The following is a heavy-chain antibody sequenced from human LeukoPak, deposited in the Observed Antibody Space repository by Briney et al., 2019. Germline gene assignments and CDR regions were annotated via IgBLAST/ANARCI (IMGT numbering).Heavy chain of an antibody. CDR2: INSDGSST. CDR1: GFTFSSYW. J-gene: IGHJ4*02. Sequence: GGSLRLSCAASGFTFSSYWMHWVRQAPGKGLVWVSRINSDGSSTSYADSVEGRFTISRDNANNSLFLQMNSLRGEDTAVYYCARDPTSGSHPHFDFWGQGILVTVSS. D-gene: IGHD1-26*01. V-gene: IGHV3-74*01. CDR3: ARDPTSGSHPHFDF.